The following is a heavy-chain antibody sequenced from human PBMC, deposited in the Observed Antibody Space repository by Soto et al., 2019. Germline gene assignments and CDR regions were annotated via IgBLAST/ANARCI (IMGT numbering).Heavy chain of an antibody. V-gene: IGHV5-51*01. J-gene: IGHJ6*02. CDR3: ARSRRGAYSSGWYSPSGYYNYGIDV. D-gene: IGHD6-19*01. CDR1: GYSFTNYW. CDR2: IYPGDSDT. Sequence: GESLKISCKGSGYSFTNYWIVWVRQMPGKGLEWMGIIYPGDSDTRYSPSFQGQVTISADKSISTAYLQWTSLKASDTAMYYCARSRRGAYSSGWYSPSGYYNYGIDVWGQGTKVTVSS.